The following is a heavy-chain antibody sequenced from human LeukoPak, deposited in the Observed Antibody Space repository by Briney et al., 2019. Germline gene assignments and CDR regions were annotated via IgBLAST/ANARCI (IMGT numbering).Heavy chain of an antibody. V-gene: IGHV3-30*18. CDR2: ISYDGSNK. Sequence: GGSLRLSCAASGFTFSSYGMHWVRQAPGKRLEWVAVISYDGSNKYYADSVKGRFTISRDNSKNTLYLQMNSLRAEDTAVYYCAKGETTVTTGDYFDYWGQGTLVTVSS. CDR3: AKGETTVTTGDYFDY. D-gene: IGHD4-17*01. CDR1: GFTFSSYG. J-gene: IGHJ4*02.